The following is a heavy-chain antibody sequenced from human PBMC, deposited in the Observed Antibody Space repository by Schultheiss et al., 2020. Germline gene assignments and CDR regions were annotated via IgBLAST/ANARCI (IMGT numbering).Heavy chain of an antibody. J-gene: IGHJ5*02. CDR1: GFYFNSYS. Sequence: GGSLRLSCAASGFYFNSYSMNWVRQALGKGPEWVSAISGSGGSTYYADSVKGRFTISRDNSKNTLYLQMNSLRAEDTAVYYCAKALISWGQGTLVTVSS. CDR3: AKALIS. V-gene: IGHV3-23*01. CDR2: ISGSGGST.